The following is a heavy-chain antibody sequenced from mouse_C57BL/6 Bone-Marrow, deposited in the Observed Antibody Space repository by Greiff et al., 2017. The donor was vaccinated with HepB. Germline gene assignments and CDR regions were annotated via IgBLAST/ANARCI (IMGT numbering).Heavy chain of an antibody. D-gene: IGHD1-1*01. CDR2: ISNGGGST. Sequence: EVQVVESGGGLVQPGGSLKLSCAASGFTFSDYYMYWVRQTPEKRLEWVAYISNGGGSTYYPDTVKGRFTISRDNAKNTLYLQMSRLKSEDTAMYYCARQGYYGSIYFDYWGQGTTLTVSS. J-gene: IGHJ2*01. CDR1: GFTFSDYY. V-gene: IGHV5-12*01. CDR3: ARQGYYGSIYFDY.